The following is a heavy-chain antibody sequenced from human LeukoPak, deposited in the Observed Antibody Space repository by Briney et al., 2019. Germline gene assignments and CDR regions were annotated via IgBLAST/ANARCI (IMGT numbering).Heavy chain of an antibody. CDR1: GGSISSYY. D-gene: IGHD6-19*01. V-gene: IGHV4-59*08. CDR2: IYYSGST. Sequence: SETLSLTCTVSGGSISSYYWSWIRQPPGKGLEWIGYIYYSGSTNYNPSLKSRVTISVDTSKNQFSLKLSSVTAADTAVYYCARSAYSSGSEGLEAFDIWGQGTMVTVSS. CDR3: ARSAYSSGSEGLEAFDI. J-gene: IGHJ3*02.